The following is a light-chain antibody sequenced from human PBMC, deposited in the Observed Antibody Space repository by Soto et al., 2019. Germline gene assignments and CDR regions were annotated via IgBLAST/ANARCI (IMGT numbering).Light chain of an antibody. J-gene: IGKJ5*01. Sequence: EIVLTQSPGTLSLSPGERATLSCRASQSVNSRLVWYQHKPGQAPRLLISGASSSATGIPDRFSGSGSATDFTLTISRLETEDFALYYCQHYGRSPITFGQGTRLEIK. V-gene: IGKV3-20*01. CDR2: GAS. CDR3: QHYGRSPIT. CDR1: QSVNSR.